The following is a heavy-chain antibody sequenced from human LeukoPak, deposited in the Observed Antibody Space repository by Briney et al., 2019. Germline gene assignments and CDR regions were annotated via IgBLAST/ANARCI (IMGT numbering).Heavy chain of an antibody. V-gene: IGHV3-30*02. Sequence: GGSLRLSCAASGFTFSSYAMHWVRQAPGKGLEWVAFIRYDGSKKYYADSVKGRFTISRDNSKNTLYLQMNSLRAEDTAVYYCARDRFGYCSGGSCYFGCYDYWGQGTLVTVSS. CDR2: IRYDGSKK. J-gene: IGHJ4*02. D-gene: IGHD2-15*01. CDR1: GFTFSSYA. CDR3: ARDRFGYCSGGSCYFGCYDY.